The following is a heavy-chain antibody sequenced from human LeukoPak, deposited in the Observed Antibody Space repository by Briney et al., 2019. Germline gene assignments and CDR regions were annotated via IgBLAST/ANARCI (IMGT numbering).Heavy chain of an antibody. V-gene: IGHV3-72*01. CDR2: VGNTPNSDST. J-gene: IGHJ4*02. Sequence: GGSLRLSCAASGFTFSGYAMHWVRQAPGRGLEWVSRVGNTPNSDSTYYAAPVKGRFTISRDDSKNSLYLHMDSLKTEDTAVYYCCRVHFGGAPAYWGRGTLVTVSS. CDR3: CRVHFGGAPAY. D-gene: IGHD3-16*01. CDR1: GFTFSGYA.